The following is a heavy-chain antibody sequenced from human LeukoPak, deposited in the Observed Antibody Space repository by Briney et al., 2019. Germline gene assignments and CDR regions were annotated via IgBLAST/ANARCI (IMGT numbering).Heavy chain of an antibody. V-gene: IGHV1-46*01. D-gene: IGHD3-22*01. J-gene: IGHJ5*02. CDR3: ASLFSSGPLGGP. CDR1: GGTFSSYA. CDR2: IDPSGGST. Sequence: ASVKVSCKASGGTFSSYAISWVRQAPGQGLEWMGIIDPSGGSTSYAQKFQGRVTMTRDTSTSTVYMELSSLRSEDTAVYYCASLFSSGPLGGPWGQGTLVTVSS.